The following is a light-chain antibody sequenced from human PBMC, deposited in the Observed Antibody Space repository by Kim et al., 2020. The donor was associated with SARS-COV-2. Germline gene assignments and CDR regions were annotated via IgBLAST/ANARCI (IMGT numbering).Light chain of an antibody. J-gene: IGKJ1*01. V-gene: IGKV1-39*01. CDR2: GAS. Sequence: DIQMTQSPSSLSASVGDRVTITCRASQSMSTYLNWYQHKQGMAPSLLIYGASSLQSGVPSRFGGSGSGTDFTLTISSLQPEDFASYYCQQSYSTPWTFGQGTKVDIK. CDR3: QQSYSTPWT. CDR1: QSMSTY.